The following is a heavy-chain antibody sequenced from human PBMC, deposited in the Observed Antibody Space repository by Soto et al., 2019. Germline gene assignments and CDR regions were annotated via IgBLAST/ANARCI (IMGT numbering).Heavy chain of an antibody. J-gene: IGHJ2*01. CDR2: VYYSGST. D-gene: IGHD3-9*01. Sequence: QTPGKGLDWIGNVYYSGSTNYNPSLESRVTISVDTSKNQFSLKLSSVTAADKVVFFFQAEDGIRYLCTVSAFLLNRSSDL. CDR3: QAEDGIRYLCTVSAFLLNRSSDL. V-gene: IGHV4-39*01.